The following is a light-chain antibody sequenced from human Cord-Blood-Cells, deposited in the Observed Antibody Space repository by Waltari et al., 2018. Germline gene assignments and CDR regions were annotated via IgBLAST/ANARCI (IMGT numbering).Light chain of an antibody. J-gene: IGLJ1*01. CDR2: EVS. V-gene: IGLV2-23*02. CDR3: CSYAGSSTYV. CDR1: SSDVGSYNL. Sequence: QSALTQPAAVSWSPGHSITISCTGTSSDVGSYNLVSWYQQHPGKAPKLMIYEVSKRPSGVSNRFSGSKSGNTASLTISGLQAEDEADYYCCSYAGSSTYVFGTGTKVTVL.